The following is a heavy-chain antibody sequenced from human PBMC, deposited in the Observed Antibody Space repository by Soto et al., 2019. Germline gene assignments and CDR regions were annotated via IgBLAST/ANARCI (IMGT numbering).Heavy chain of an antibody. V-gene: IGHV3-11*05. CDR1: GFTFRDYY. CDR3: AREYYYTMDG. CDR2: IDSSTKYT. J-gene: IGHJ6*02. Sequence: QVQLVESGGGLVRPGGSLRLSCEASGFTFRDYYMTWFRQAPGKGLEWLSYIDSSTKYTNYADSVKGRFTISRDNAKNSLYLQMISLRADDTVVYYCAREYYYTMDGWGQGTMVTVSS.